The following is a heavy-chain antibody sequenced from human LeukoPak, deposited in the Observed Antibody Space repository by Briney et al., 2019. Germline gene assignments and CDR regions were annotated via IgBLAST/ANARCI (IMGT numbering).Heavy chain of an antibody. CDR3: ATNPGGYCSSSNCFGEAP. D-gene: IGHD2-15*01. CDR2: INHSGST. V-gene: IGHV4-34*01. Sequence: SETLSLTCAVYGGSFSGYYWSWIRQPPGKGLEWIGEINHSGSTNYNPSLKSRVTISVDTSRNQFSLKLSSVTAADTAVYFCATNPGGYCSSSNCFGEAPWGQGTLLTVSS. J-gene: IGHJ5*02. CDR1: GGSFSGYY.